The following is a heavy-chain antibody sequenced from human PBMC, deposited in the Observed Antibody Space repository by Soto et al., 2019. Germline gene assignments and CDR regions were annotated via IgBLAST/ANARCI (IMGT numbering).Heavy chain of an antibody. CDR2: ISAYNGNT. Sequence: ASVKVSCKASGYTFTIYGISWVLQAPLQWLEWMGWISAYNGNTNYAQKLQGRVTMTTDTSTSTAYMELRSLRSDDTAVYYCARDRIVVVPAATNWFDPWGQGTLVTVSS. V-gene: IGHV1-18*04. CDR3: ARDRIVVVPAATNWFDP. CDR1: GYTFTIYG. J-gene: IGHJ5*02. D-gene: IGHD2-2*01.